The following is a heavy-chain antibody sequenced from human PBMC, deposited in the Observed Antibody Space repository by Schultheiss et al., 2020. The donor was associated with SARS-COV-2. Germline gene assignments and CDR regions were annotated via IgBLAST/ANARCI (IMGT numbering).Heavy chain of an antibody. CDR2: INHSGST. V-gene: IGHV4-34*01. Sequence: SETLSLTCAVYGGSFSGYYWSWIRQPPGKGLEWIGEINHSGSTNYNPSLKSRVTISVDTSKNQFSLKLSSVTAADTAVYYCARDQPNDYGDVDWFDPWGQGTLVTVS. J-gene: IGHJ5*02. D-gene: IGHD4-17*01. CDR3: ARDQPNDYGDVDWFDP. CDR1: GGSFSGYY.